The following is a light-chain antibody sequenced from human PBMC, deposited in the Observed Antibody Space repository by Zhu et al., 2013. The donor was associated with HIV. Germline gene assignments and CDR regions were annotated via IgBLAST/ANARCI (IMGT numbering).Light chain of an antibody. CDR1: SSNIGNNP. CDR3: AAWDDSLTARV. J-gene: IGLJ3*02. CDR2: GNN. V-gene: IGLV1-44*01. Sequence: QSVLTQPPSASGTPGQRVTISCSGSSSNIGNNPVSWYQQLPGTAPKLLIYGNNQRPSGVPDRFSGSKSGTSASLAISGLQSDDEADYYCAAWDDSLTARVFGGGTELTVL.